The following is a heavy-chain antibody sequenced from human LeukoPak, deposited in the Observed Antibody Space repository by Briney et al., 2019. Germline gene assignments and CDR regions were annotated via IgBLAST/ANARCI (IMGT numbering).Heavy chain of an antibody. D-gene: IGHD4-17*01. CDR1: GYTLTELS. J-gene: IGHJ5*02. Sequence: EASVKVSCKVSGYTLTELSMHWVRQAPGKGLEWMGGFDPEDGETIYAQNFQGRVTMTRNTSISTAYMELRSLRSEDTAVYYCARLSSHYGDYKVDPWGQGTLVTVSS. CDR3: ARLSSHYGDYKVDP. CDR2: FDPEDGET. V-gene: IGHV1-24*01.